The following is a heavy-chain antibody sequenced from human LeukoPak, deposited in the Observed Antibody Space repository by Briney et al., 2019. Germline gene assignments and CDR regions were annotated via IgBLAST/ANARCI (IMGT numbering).Heavy chain of an antibody. Sequence: QPGGCLRLSCAAYALTLSSHEIDSVRQAPGKGLGWVSYISISGRTIYYADSVKGRFTISRDNAKHSLYLQMDSLRAEDTAVYYCAPYYDVLFGYPYWGQGTLVTVSS. CDR2: ISISGRTI. V-gene: IGHV3-48*03. CDR1: ALTLSSHE. CDR3: APYYDVLFGYPY. J-gene: IGHJ4*02. D-gene: IGHD3-9*01.